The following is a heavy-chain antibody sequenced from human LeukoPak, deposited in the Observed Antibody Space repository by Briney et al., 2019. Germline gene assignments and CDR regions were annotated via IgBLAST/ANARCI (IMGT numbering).Heavy chain of an antibody. J-gene: IGHJ4*02. V-gene: IGHV4-34*01. CDR2: TNHSGST. CDR3: ARGEPTIVVVPAAISGNFDY. CDR1: GGSFSGYY. Sequence: PSETLSLTCAVYGGSFSGYYWSWIRQPPGKGLEWIGETNHSGSTNYNPSLKSRVTISVDTSKNQFSLKLSSVTAADTAVYYCARGEPTIVVVPAAISGNFDYWGQGTLVTVSS. D-gene: IGHD2-2*01.